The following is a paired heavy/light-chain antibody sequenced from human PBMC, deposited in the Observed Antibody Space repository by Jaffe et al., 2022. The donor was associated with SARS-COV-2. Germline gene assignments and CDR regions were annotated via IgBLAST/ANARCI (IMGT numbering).Heavy chain of an antibody. D-gene: IGHD3-10*01. J-gene: IGHJ6*02. CDR1: GFTFSNYS. V-gene: IGHV3-48*04. CDR2: ISNDSRTI. Sequence: EVQLVESGGGLVQPGGSLRLSCAASGFTFSNYSIHWVRQAPGKGPEWISYISNDSRTIYYADSVQGRFTVSRDNAKDSSYLQMYSLRAEDTALYHCARMSRTTGSGVWGQGTTVTVSS. CDR3: ARMSRTTGSGV.
Light chain of an antibody. V-gene: IGKV2-28*01. CDR1: QSLLHSNGYNY. CDR2: LGS. CDR3: MQGLQAPLT. Sequence: DIVMTQSPLSLPVTPGEPASISCRSSQSLLHSNGYNYLDWYLQKPGRSPQVLIYLGSNRASGVPDRFSGSGSGTDFTLKISRVEAEDAGIYYCMQGLQAPLTFGGGTKVEIK. J-gene: IGKJ4*01.